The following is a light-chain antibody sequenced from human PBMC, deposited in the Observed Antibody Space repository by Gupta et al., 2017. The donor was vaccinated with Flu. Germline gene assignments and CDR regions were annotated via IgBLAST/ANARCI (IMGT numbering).Light chain of an antibody. V-gene: IGKV2-28*01. CDR2: LGS. J-gene: IGKJ3*01. CDR3: MQALQISFT. Sequence: DIVMTQSPLSLRVTPGEPAAISCRPSQSLLHSNGYNYLYWYLQKPGQSPQLLIYLGSNRASGVPDRFSGGGSGTDFTLKISRVEAEDVGVYYCMQALQISFTFGPGTKVDIK. CDR1: QSLLHSNGYNY.